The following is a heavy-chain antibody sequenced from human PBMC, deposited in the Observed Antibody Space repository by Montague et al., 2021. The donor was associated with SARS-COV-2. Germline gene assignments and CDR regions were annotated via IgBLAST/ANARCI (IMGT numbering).Heavy chain of an antibody. D-gene: IGHD6-13*01. V-gene: IGHV4-59*01. CDR2: IYYAGST. CDR1: GVSISSYY. CDR3: ARGVASPEGNWFDP. Sequence: SETLSLTCTVYGVSISSYYWIWIRQPPGKGLEWIGYIYYAGSTNYNPSLKSRVTISVDTSKNQFSLKLSSVTAADTAVYYCARGVASPEGNWFDPWGQGTLVTVSS. J-gene: IGHJ5*02.